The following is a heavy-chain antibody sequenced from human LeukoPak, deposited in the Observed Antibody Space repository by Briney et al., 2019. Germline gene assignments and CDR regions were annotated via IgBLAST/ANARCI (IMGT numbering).Heavy chain of an antibody. Sequence: GGSLRLSCVASGFTFSNYAMSWARQAPGKGLEWVSTITGSGTSTYYADSLKGRFTISRDNSKNTVFLQMNSLRHEDTAIYYCVIWGDYDVLTGYYVPDYWGQGTLVTVSS. V-gene: IGHV3-23*01. D-gene: IGHD3-9*01. J-gene: IGHJ4*02. CDR3: VIWGDYDVLTGYYVPDY. CDR2: ITGSGTST. CDR1: GFTFSNYA.